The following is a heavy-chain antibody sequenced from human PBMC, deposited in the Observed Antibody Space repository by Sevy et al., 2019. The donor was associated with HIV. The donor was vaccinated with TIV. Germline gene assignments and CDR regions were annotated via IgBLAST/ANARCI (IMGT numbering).Heavy chain of an antibody. V-gene: IGHV3-21*04. CDR1: GFTFSTST. D-gene: IGHD2-8*01. Sequence: GGSLRLSCAASGFTFSTSTMNWVRQAPGKGLEWVSLMTSSGSYILYADSVKGRFTISRDNSKNSFYLQMDNLRVEDTALYYCAREGCTRPHDYWGQGTRVTVSS. J-gene: IGHJ4*02. CDR3: AREGCTRPHDY. CDR2: MTSSGSYI.